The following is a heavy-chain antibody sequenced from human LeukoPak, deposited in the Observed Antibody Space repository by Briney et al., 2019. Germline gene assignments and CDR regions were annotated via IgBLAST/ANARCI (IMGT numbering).Heavy chain of an antibody. V-gene: IGHV3-49*04. CDR3: TRDPFAGYSSSWYDNWFDP. CDR2: IRSKAYGGTT. Sequence: GGSLRLSCAASGFTFSSYWMSWVRQAPGKGLEWVGFIRSKAYGGTTEYAASVKGRFTISRDDSKSIAYLQMNSLKTEDTAVYYCTRDPFAGYSSSWYDNWFDPWGQGTLVTVSS. J-gene: IGHJ5*02. D-gene: IGHD6-13*01. CDR1: GFTFSSYW.